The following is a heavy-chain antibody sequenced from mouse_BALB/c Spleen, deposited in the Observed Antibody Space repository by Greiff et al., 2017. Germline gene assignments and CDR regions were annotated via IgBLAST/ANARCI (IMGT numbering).Heavy chain of an antibody. CDR1: GFNIKDYY. Sequence: VQLQQSGAELVRSGASVKLSCTASGFNIKDYYMHWVKQRPEQGLEWIGWIDPENGDTEYAPKFQGKATMTADTSSNTAYLQLSSLTSEDTAVYYCNDDYLAYWGQGTLVTVSA. D-gene: IGHD2-4*01. CDR3: NDDYLAY. V-gene: IGHV14-4*02. CDR2: IDPENGDT. J-gene: IGHJ3*01.